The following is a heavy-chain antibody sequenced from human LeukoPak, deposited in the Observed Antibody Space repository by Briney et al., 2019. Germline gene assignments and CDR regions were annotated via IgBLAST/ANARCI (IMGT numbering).Heavy chain of an antibody. V-gene: IGHV3-66*01. CDR3: ARGPRYSSGWYYWYFDL. CDR1: GFTVSSNY. CDR2: IYSGGST. D-gene: IGHD6-19*01. J-gene: IGHJ2*01. Sequence: PGGSLRLSCAASGFTVSSNYMSWVRQAPGKRLEWVSVIYSGGSTYYADSVKGRFTISRDNSKNTLYLQMNSLRAEDTAVYYCARGPRYSSGWYYWYFDLWGRGTLVTVSS.